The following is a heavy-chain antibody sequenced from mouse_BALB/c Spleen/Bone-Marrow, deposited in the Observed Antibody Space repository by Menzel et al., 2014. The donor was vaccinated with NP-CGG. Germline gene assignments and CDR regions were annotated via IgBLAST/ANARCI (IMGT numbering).Heavy chain of an antibody. Sequence: EVKLMESGPELVKPGASVKISCKASGYSFTGYFMNWVMQSHGKSLEWIGRINPYNGDTFYNQKFKGKATLTVDKSSSTAHMGLRSLASEDSAVYYCARSGYYGSSYFDYWGQGTTLTVSS. V-gene: IGHV1-20*02. D-gene: IGHD1-1*01. CDR1: GYSFTGYF. CDR3: ARSGYYGSSYFDY. J-gene: IGHJ2*01. CDR2: INPYNGDT.